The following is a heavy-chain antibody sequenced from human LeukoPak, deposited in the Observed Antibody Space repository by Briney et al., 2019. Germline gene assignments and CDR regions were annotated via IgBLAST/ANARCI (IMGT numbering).Heavy chain of an antibody. J-gene: IGHJ4*02. Sequence: GGSLRLSCAASGFTFSSYWMSWVRQAPGKGLEWVANIQQDGSEKYYVDSVKGRLTISRDNAKNSLYLQMKRLRVEDTAVYYWARDKYGGTDYWGQGTLVTVSS. CDR1: GFTFSSYW. D-gene: IGHD2-8*01. CDR2: IQQDGSEK. V-gene: IGHV3-7*03. CDR3: ARDKYGGTDY.